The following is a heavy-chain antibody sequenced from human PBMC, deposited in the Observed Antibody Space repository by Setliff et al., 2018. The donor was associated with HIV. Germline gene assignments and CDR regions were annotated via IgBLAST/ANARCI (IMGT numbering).Heavy chain of an antibody. CDR1: GYSITSGYY. CDR3: ARALTTINEDGFHI. V-gene: IGHV4-38-2*01. J-gene: IGHJ3*02. D-gene: IGHD4-17*01. CDR2: MYDGGAP. Sequence: ASETLSLTCAVSGYSITSGYYWGWIRQPPGKGLEWIGNMYDGGAPHYNPSLKSRVTVSLDTSRNQFSLRLTSVTAADTAVYFCARALTTINEDGFHIWGQGTVVTVSS.